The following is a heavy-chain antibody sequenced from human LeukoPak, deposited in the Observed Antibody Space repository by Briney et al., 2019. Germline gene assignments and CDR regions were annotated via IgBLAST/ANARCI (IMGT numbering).Heavy chain of an antibody. CDR1: GYTFTDYA. CDR2: INTNTGNP. CDR3: ARDGDILTGYFPLRLDY. V-gene: IGHV7-4-1*02. Sequence: ASVKVSCKASGYTFTDYAMNWVRQAPGQGLEWMGWINTNTGNPTYAQGFTGRFVFSLDTSVSTAYLQISSLKAEDTAVYYCARDGDILTGYFPLRLDYWGQGTLVTVSS. J-gene: IGHJ4*02. D-gene: IGHD3-9*01.